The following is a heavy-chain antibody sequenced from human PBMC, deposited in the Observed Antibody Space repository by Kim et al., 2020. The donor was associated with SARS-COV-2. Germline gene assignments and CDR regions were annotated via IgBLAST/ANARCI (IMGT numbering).Heavy chain of an antibody. D-gene: IGHD5-18*01. J-gene: IGHJ4*02. CDR3: ERCLYSYGQFDY. V-gene: IGHV3-53*01. Sequence: YYAGSVKGRFNIYRDNSKNTRYLQMNSLRAEDTAVYYCERCLYSYGQFDYWGQGTLVTVSS.